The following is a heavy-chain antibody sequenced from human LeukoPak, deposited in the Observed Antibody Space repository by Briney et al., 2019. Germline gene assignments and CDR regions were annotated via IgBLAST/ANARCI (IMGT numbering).Heavy chain of an antibody. CDR1: GFTVSSNY. CDR3: AVTMIVGENYFDY. V-gene: IGHV3-53*01. D-gene: IGHD3-22*01. Sequence: GGSLRLSCAASGFTVSSNYMSWVRQAPGKGLEWISVIYTGGSTFYADSVKGRFTISRDNSKNTLYLQMNSLRAEDTAVYYCAVTMIVGENYFDYWGQGTLVTVSS. J-gene: IGHJ4*02. CDR2: IYTGGST.